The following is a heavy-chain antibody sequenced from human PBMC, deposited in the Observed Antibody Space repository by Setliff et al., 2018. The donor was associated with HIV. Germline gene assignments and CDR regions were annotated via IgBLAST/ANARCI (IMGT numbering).Heavy chain of an antibody. CDR2: IYTSGST. D-gene: IGHD3-10*01. CDR1: GVSISSYY. V-gene: IGHV4-4*09. CDR3: AKLTPGVAFDI. Sequence: PSETLSLTCTVSGVSISSYYWSWIRQPPGKGLEWIGYIYTSGSTNYNPSLKSRVTISVDTSKNQFSLKLSSVTAADTAVYYCAKLTPGVAFDIWGQGTMVTVSS. J-gene: IGHJ3*02.